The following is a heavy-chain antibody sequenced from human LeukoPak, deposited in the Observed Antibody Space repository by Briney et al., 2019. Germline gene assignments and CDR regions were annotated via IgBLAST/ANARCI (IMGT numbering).Heavy chain of an antibody. Sequence: ASVKVSCKASGYTFNSHGISWVRQAPGQGLEWMGWISAYNGDTNFAQKFQGRVTLTTDRTTSTAYLELRSLRSDDTAVYYCAREGVGASFFDYWGQGTMVTVSS. CDR2: ISAYNGDT. CDR3: AREGVGASFFDY. CDR1: GYTFNSHG. D-gene: IGHD1-26*01. V-gene: IGHV1-18*04. J-gene: IGHJ4*02.